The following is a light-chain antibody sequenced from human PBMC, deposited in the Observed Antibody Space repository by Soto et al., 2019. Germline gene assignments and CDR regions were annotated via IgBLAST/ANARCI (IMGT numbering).Light chain of an antibody. V-gene: IGLV2-23*01. Sequence: QSVLTQPASVSGSPGQSITISCTGTSSDVGSYNLVSWYQQHPGKAPKLMIYEGSKRPSGVSNRFSGSKSGNTASLTISGLQAEDEADYYCCSYAGSAVFGGGIQLTVL. CDR3: CSYAGSAV. J-gene: IGLJ7*01. CDR2: EGS. CDR1: SSDVGSYNL.